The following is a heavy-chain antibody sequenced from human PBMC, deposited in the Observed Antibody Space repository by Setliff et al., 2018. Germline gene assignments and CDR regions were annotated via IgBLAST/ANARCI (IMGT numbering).Heavy chain of an antibody. J-gene: IGHJ4*02. CDR3: AGLYYYGSGSYPAPIDY. Sequence: SETLSLTCTVSGGSISSSSYYWGWIRQPPGKGLEWIGSIYYSGSTNYNPSLKSRVTISVDTSKNQFSLKLSSVTAADTAVYYCAGLYYYGSGSYPAPIDYWGQGTLVTVSS. CDR2: IYYSGST. V-gene: IGHV4-39*01. D-gene: IGHD3-10*01. CDR1: GGSISSSSYY.